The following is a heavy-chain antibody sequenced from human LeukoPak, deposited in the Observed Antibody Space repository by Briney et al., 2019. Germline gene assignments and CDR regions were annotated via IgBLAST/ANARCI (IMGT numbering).Heavy chain of an antibody. CDR3: ARGAGIVVVPAANPNWFDP. V-gene: IGHV4-59*13. CDR1: GGSISSYY. J-gene: IGHJ5*02. CDR2: IYYSGST. D-gene: IGHD2-2*01. Sequence: SETLSLTCTVSGGSISSYYWSWIRQPPGKGLEWIGYIYYSGSTNYNPSLKSRVTISVDTSKNQFSLKLSSVIAADTAVYYCARGAGIVVVPAANPNWFDPWGQGTLVTVSS.